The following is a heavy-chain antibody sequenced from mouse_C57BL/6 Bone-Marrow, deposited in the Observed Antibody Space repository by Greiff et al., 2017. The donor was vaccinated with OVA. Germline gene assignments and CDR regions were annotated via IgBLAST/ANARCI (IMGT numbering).Heavy chain of an antibody. Sequence: QVQLQQPGAELVKPGASVKMSCKVSGYTFTSYWITWVKQRPGQGLEWIGDIYPGSGSTNYNEKFKSKATLTVDTSSSTAYMQLSSLTSEDSAVYYCARRDYYSNYLFDYWGQGTTLTVSS. CDR2: IYPGSGST. J-gene: IGHJ2*01. CDR1: GYTFTSYW. CDR3: ARRDYYSNYLFDY. D-gene: IGHD2-5*01. V-gene: IGHV1-55*01.